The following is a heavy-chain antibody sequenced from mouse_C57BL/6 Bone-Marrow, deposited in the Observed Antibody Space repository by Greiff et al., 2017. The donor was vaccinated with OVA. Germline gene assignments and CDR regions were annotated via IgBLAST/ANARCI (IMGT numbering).Heavy chain of an antibody. Sequence: QVQLQQPGAELVRPGTSVKLSCKASGYTFTSYWMHWVKQRPGQGLEWIGVIDPSDSYTNYNQKFKGKATLTVDTSSSTAYMQLSSLTSEDSAVYYCAREYDWAYWGQGTLVTVSA. V-gene: IGHV1-59*01. D-gene: IGHD2-4*01. CDR1: GYTFTSYW. CDR2: IDPSDSYT. J-gene: IGHJ3*01. CDR3: AREYDWAY.